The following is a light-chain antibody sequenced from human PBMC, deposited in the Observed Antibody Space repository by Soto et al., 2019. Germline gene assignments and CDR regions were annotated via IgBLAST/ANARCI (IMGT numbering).Light chain of an antibody. CDR2: GAS. V-gene: IGKV3-20*01. CDR1: QHVTTTY. J-gene: IGKJ4*01. Sequence: IVLTQSPATLSLSPGERATLSCTASQHVTTTYIPWYQQKFGQAPRLLIYGASTRATGTPDRFTGGGFGTDFTLTISRVEPEVFPVYYCQQYDSSFTFGGGTKVEMK. CDR3: QQYDSSFT.